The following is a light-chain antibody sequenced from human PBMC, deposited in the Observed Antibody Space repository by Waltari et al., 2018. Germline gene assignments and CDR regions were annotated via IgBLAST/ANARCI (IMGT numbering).Light chain of an antibody. J-gene: IGLJ3*02. V-gene: IGLV2-23*02. CDR1: SRDVGTYTL. CDR3: CSYAGSTTRWV. CDR2: AVS. Sequence: QSALTQPASVSGSPGQSITISCTGTSRDVGTYTLFPWYQQHPGKAPKLIIYAVSKRPSGASARFSGSKSGNTASLTISGLQAEDEADYYCCSYAGSTTRWVFGGGTKLTVL.